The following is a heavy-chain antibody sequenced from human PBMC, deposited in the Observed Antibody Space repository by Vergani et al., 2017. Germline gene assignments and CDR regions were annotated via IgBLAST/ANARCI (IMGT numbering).Heavy chain of an antibody. CDR3: ARDLDVPYYYGSGSYPDAFDI. Sequence: EVQLLESGGGLVQPGGSLRLSCAASGFTFSTSWMSWVRQATGKGLEWVANIKQDGSEKYYVDSVKGRFTISRENAKNSLYLQMNSLRAEDTAVYYCARDLDVPYYYGSGSYPDAFDIWGQGTMVTVSS. CDR1: GFTFSTSW. V-gene: IGHV3-7*01. J-gene: IGHJ3*02. CDR2: IKQDGSEK. D-gene: IGHD3-10*01.